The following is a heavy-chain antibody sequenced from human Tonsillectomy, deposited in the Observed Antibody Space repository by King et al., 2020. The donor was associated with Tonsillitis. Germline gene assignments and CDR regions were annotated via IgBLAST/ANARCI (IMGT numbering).Heavy chain of an antibody. CDR1: GFTFSSYA. J-gene: IGHJ4*02. D-gene: IGHD1-26*01. CDR2: ISYDGSNK. CDR3: ARGPYTGSYGGVFDY. V-gene: IGHV3-30-3*01. Sequence: VQLVESGGGVVQPGRSLRLSCAASGFTFSSYAMHWVRQAPGKGLEWVAVISYDGSNKYYADSVKGRFTISRDNSKNTLYLQMNSLRAEDMAVYYCARGPYTGSYGGVFDYWGQGTLVTVSS.